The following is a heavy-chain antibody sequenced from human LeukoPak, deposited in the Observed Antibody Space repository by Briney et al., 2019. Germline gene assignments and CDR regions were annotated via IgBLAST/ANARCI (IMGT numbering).Heavy chain of an antibody. CDR2: IYYSGTT. CDR3: ARTVGYSSS. D-gene: IGHD6-13*01. V-gene: IGHV4-31*03. Sequence: SSETLSLTCTVSGDSIYSGGFYWSWVRQHPGKGLEWIGHIYYSGTTYYNPSLKSRVTISVDTSKNQFSLKLSSVTAADTAVYYCARTVGYSSSWGQGTLVTVSS. J-gene: IGHJ4*02. CDR1: GDSIYSGGFY.